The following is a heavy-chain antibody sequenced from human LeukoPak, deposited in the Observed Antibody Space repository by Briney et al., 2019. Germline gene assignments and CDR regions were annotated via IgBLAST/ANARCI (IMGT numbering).Heavy chain of an antibody. CDR1: GIDYSSSV. Sequence: GGCLRLSCEASGIDYSSSVMLGVRQARGRGLQGVAGISHDGGNKIYPDAVRGRFTISRDNSKNTLYMQMSGLKAEDTAGFYCAREGYSSGRAGAFDIFGQGTAVTLSS. CDR3: AREGYSSGRAGAFDI. J-gene: IGHJ3*02. D-gene: IGHD6-25*01. V-gene: IGHV3-30-3*01. CDR2: ISHDGGNK.